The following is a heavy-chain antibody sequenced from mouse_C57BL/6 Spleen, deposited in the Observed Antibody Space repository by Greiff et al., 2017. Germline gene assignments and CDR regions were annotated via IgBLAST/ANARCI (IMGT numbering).Heavy chain of an antibody. J-gene: IGHJ3*01. V-gene: IGHV1-82*01. CDR1: GYAFSSSW. CDR2: IYPGDGDT. Sequence: VQLQESGPELVKPGASVKISCKASGYAFSSSWMNWVKQRPGKGLEWIGRIYPGDGDTNYNGKFKGKATLTADKSSSTAYMQLSSLTSEDSAVFFCARSGGVYLFSYWGQGTLVTVSA. CDR3: ARSGGVYLFSY. D-gene: IGHD1-1*02.